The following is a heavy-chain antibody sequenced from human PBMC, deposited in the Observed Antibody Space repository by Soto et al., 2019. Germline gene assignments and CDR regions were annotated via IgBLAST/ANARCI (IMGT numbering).Heavy chain of an antibody. CDR2: ISSSGDIT. CDR1: GFTFSSYA. V-gene: IGHV3-23*01. CDR3: AKGFRDLVAAGRSLDF. D-gene: IGHD6-13*01. J-gene: IGHJ4*02. Sequence: PGGSLRLSCAASGFTFSSYAMIWVRQASGKGLEWVSVISSSGDITYYADSVKGRFTISRGNSKNTLYLQMNSLRAEDTAVYYCAKGFRDLVAAGRSLDFWGQGTLVTVSS.